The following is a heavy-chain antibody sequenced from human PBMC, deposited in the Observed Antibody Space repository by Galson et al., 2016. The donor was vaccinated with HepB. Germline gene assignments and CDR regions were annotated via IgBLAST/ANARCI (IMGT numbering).Heavy chain of an antibody. Sequence: SLRLSCAASGFTFSGSAMHWARQASGKGLEWVGRIRSKANSYATAYAASVKGRFTISRDDSKNTAYLQMNSLKTEDTAVYYCTRLWDYGGNLGHGYWGQGTLVTVSS. V-gene: IGHV3-73*01. D-gene: IGHD4-23*01. CDR2: IRSKANSYAT. J-gene: IGHJ4*02. CDR3: TRLWDYGGNLGHGY. CDR1: GFTFSGSA.